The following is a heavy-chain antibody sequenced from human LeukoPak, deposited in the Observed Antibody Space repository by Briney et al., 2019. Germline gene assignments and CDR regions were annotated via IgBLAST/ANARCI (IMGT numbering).Heavy chain of an antibody. Sequence: GGSLRLSCAASGFTFRSNWMNWVRQAPGKGLEWVAHVQPDGSAKIYADSVKGRFTISRDNAKDSVYLQMNSPRVEDTAVYYCARDFFGWSSLGHWGQGTLVTVSS. D-gene: IGHD6-19*01. CDR2: VQPDGSAK. J-gene: IGHJ1*01. CDR3: ARDFFGWSSLGH. V-gene: IGHV3-7*01. CDR1: GFTFRSNW.